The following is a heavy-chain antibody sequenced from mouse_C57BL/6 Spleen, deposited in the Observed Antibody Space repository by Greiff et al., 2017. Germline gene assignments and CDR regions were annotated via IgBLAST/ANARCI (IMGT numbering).Heavy chain of an antibody. J-gene: IGHJ2*01. CDR1: GFSLTSYA. D-gene: IGHD2-4*01. CDR2: IWTGGGT. V-gene: IGHV2-9-1*01. Sequence: VQGVESGPGLVAPSQSLSITCTVSGFSLTSYAISWVRQPPGKGLEWLGVIWTGGGTNYNSALKSRLSISNDNSKSQVFLKMNRLQTDDTARYYCARKGDDYDGGFDYWGQGTTLTVSS. CDR3: ARKGDDYDGGFDY.